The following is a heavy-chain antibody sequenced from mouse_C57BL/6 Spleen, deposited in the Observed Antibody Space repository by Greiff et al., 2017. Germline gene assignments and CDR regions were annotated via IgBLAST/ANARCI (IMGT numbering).Heavy chain of an antibody. D-gene: IGHD1-1*01. V-gene: IGHV1-54*01. CDR1: GYAFTNYL. CDR3: ARGDGSSYGY. J-gene: IGHJ2*01. Sequence: EQLQQSGAELVRPGTSVTVSCKASGYAFTNYLIEWVKQRPGQGLEGIGVINPGSGGTNYNEKFKGKATLTADKSSSTAYMQLSSLTSEDSAVYFCARGDGSSYGYWGQGTTLTVSS. CDR2: INPGSGGT.